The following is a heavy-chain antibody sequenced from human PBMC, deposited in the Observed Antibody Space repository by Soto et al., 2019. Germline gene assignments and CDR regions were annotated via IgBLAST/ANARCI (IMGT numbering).Heavy chain of an antibody. CDR3: TTGYSSSWSQAEYSQH. J-gene: IGHJ1*01. CDR1: GLTFSNAW. D-gene: IGHD6-13*01. CDR2: IKSKTDGGTT. Sequence: PGGSLRLSCAASGLTFSNAWMSWVRQAPGKGLEWVGRIKSKTDGGTTDYAAPVKGRFTISRDDSKNTLYLQMNSLKTEDTAVYYCTTGYSSSWSQAEYSQHWGQGTLVTVSS. V-gene: IGHV3-15*01.